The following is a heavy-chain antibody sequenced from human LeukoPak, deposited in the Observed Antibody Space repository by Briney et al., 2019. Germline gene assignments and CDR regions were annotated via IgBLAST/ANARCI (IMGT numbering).Heavy chain of an antibody. D-gene: IGHD3-3*01. CDR3: ARVAAYYDFWSGHSYYYYYMDV. CDR2: IYTSGST. J-gene: IGHJ6*03. Sequence: SETLSLTCTVSGGSISSYYWSWIRQPPGKGLEWIGYIYTSGSTNYNPSLKSRVTISVDTSKNQFSLKLSSVTAADTAVYYCARVAAYYDFWSGHSYYYYYMDVWGKGTTVTVSS. CDR1: GGSISSYY. V-gene: IGHV4-4*09.